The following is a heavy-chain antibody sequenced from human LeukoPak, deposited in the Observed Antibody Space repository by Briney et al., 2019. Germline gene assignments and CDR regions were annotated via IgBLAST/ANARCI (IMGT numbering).Heavy chain of an antibody. CDR1: GGSISTSNYY. CDR3: ARYMSSTAQDY. D-gene: IGHD5-18*01. J-gene: IGHJ4*02. Sequence: SETLSLTCTVSGGSISTSNYYWGWIRQAPGKGLEWIGSIYNGGGTHYNPSLKGRVTISIDTSKNQFSLNLSSVTAADTAVYYCARYMSSTAQDYWGPGTLVTVSS. CDR2: IYNGGGT. V-gene: IGHV4-39*01.